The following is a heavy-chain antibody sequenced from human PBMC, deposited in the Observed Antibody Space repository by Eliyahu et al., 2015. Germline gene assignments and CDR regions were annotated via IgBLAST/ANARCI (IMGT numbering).Heavy chain of an antibody. CDR1: GGSFSGYY. CDR3: ARGSDKRVRGVLNWFDP. D-gene: IGHD3-10*01. CDR2: INHSGST. V-gene: IGHV4-34*01. Sequence: QVQLQQWGAGLLKPSETLSLTCAVYGGSFSGYYWSWIRQPPGKGLEWIGEINHSGSTNYNPSLKSRVTISVDTSKNQFSLKLSSVTAADTAVYYCARGSDKRVRGVLNWFDPGGQGTLVTVSS. J-gene: IGHJ5*02.